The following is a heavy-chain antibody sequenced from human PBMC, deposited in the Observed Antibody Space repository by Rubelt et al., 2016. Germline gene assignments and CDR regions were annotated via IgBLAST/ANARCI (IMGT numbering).Heavy chain of an antibody. D-gene: IGHD2/OR15-2a*01. V-gene: IGHV4-59*05. CDR3: ARHRIVRDMTVGGWFDP. Sequence: QVQLQESGPGLVKPSETLSLTCTVSGGSISSYYWSWIRQPPGKGLEWIGSLHYGGRTYYNASLRSRVTISVDTSKNQFSLKLTSVTAADTAVYFCARHRIVRDMTVGGWFDPWGQGTLATVSS. CDR1: GGSISSYY. J-gene: IGHJ5*02. CDR2: LHYGGRT.